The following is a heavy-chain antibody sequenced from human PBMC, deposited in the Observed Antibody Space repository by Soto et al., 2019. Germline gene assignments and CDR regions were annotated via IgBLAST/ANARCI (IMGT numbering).Heavy chain of an antibody. D-gene: IGHD3-22*01. CDR3: ARVYRDYYGRSGYVDS. J-gene: IGHJ4*02. CDR2: ISSGGNNI. V-gene: IGHV3-48*02. CDR1: GFTFSSYS. Sequence: GGSLRLSCAASGFTFSSYSLNWVRQAPGKGLEWISYISSGGNNIYYADSVKGRFTISRDKAKNSLYLQMNSLRDEDTAVYYCARVYRDYYGRSGYVDSWGQGTLVTVSS.